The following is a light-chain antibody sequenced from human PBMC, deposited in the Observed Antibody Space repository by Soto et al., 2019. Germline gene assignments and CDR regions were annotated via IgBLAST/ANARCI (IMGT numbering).Light chain of an antibody. CDR2: EVT. CDR3: SSYGGSDNSVA. J-gene: IGLJ2*01. CDR1: SSDSGFHKY. V-gene: IGLV2-8*01. Sequence: QSALTQPPSASGSPGQSVTISCTRSSSDSGFHKYVAWYQHHPGKAPKLLIYEVTKRPSGVPDRFSASKSGNTASLTVSGLQSDDEAVYYCSSYGGSDNSVAFGGGTKVTVL.